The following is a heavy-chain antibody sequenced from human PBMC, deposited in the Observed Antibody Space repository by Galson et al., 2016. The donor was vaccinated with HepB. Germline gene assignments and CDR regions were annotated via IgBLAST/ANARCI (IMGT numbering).Heavy chain of an antibody. Sequence: SETLSLTCAVYGGPFSDYYWSWIRQPPGKGLEWIGEISDSGTTNYNPSLKSRVNISVDKSKNQLYLNLRSVTAADTAVYYCEKLLYSFSLGGHWGQRTLVTVSS. CDR3: EKLLYSFSLGGH. D-gene: IGHD2-15*01. J-gene: IGHJ4*02. CDR1: GGPFSDYY. V-gene: IGHV4-34*10. CDR2: ISDSGTT.